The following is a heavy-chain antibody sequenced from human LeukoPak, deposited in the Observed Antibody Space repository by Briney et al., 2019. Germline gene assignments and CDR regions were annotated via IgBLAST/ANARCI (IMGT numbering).Heavy chain of an antibody. CDR3: AKAGLLVGATFFDY. Sequence: GGSLRLSCAASGFTFSSYAMSWVRQAPGKGLEWVSAISGSGGSTYYADSVKGRFTISRDNSKNTLYLQMNSLRAEDTAVNYCAKAGLLVGATFFDYWGQGTLVTVSS. V-gene: IGHV3-23*01. D-gene: IGHD1-26*01. CDR1: GFTFSSYA. J-gene: IGHJ4*02. CDR2: ISGSGGST.